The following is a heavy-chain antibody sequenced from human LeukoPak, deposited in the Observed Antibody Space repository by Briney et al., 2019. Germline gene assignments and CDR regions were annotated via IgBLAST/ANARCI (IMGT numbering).Heavy chain of an antibody. J-gene: IGHJ4*02. Sequence: GRSLRLSCAASGFTFSSYAMHWVRQAPGKGLEWVAVISYDGSNKYYADSVKGRFTISRDDSKNTLDLQMTSLRGEDTAVYYCARDKDGYGLDYWGQGTLVTVSS. D-gene: IGHD5-18*01. V-gene: IGHV3-30*04. CDR3: ARDKDGYGLDY. CDR2: ISYDGSNK. CDR1: GFTFSSYA.